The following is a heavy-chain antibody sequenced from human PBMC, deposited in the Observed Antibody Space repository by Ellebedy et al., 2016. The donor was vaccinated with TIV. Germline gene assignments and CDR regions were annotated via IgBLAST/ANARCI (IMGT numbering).Heavy chain of an antibody. D-gene: IGHD2-15*01. CDR3: AKDGGQRGLFDY. V-gene: IGHV3-43*01. Sequence: GESLKISCAASGFTFDDYTMHWVRQAPGKGLEWVSLISWDGGSTYYADSVKGRFTISRDNSKNSLYLQMNSLRTEDTALYYCAKDGGQRGLFDYWGQGTLVTVSS. J-gene: IGHJ4*02. CDR2: ISWDGGST. CDR1: GFTFDDYT.